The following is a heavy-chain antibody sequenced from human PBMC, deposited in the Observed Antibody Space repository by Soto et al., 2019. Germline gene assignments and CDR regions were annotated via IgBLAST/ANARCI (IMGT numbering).Heavy chain of an antibody. V-gene: IGHV4-39*07. D-gene: IGHD6-19*01. CDR2: IYYSGST. CDR1: GGSISSSSYH. J-gene: IGHJ4*02. Sequence: SETLSLTCTVSGGSISSSSYHWGWIRQPPGKGLEWIGSIYYSGSTNYNPSLKSRVTISVDTSKNQFSLKLSSLTAADTAVYYCARLSYSSGLDYWGQGTLVTVSS. CDR3: ARLSYSSGLDY.